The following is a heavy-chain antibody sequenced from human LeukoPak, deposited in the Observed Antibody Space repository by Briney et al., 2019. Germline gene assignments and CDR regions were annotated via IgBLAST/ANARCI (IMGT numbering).Heavy chain of an antibody. CDR3: AKDRYGGNSEFDY. D-gene: IGHD4-23*01. J-gene: IGHJ4*02. CDR2: IWYDGSNK. V-gene: IGHV3-33*06. CDR1: GFTFSSYG. Sequence: GGSLRLSCAASGFTFSSYGMHWVRQAPGKGLEWVTVIWYDGSNKYYADSVKGRFTISRDNSKNTLYLQMNSLRAEDTAVYYCAKDRYGGNSEFDYWGQGTLVIVSS.